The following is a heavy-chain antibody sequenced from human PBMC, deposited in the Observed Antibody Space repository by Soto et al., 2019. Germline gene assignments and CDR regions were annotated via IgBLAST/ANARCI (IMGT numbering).Heavy chain of an antibody. CDR2: IYYSGST. CDR1: GDTISSYY. V-gene: IGHV4-59*08. J-gene: IGHJ4*02. D-gene: IGHD3-10*01. CDR3: ARHNYGSGSTYFDY. Sequence: SETLSLTCDVSGDTISSYYWSWIRQHPGKGLEWIGYIYYSGSTNYNPSLKSRVTISVDTSKNQFSLKLNSMTAADTAVYYCARHNYGSGSTYFDYWGQGTLVTVSS.